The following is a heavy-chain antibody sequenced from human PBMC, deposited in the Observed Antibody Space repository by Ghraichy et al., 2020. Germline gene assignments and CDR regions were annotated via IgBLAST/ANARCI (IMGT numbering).Heavy chain of an antibody. D-gene: IGHD3-16*01. CDR3: ARGLTSMGDNFDI. CDR1: GFTLSDHY. V-gene: IGHV3-72*01. Sequence: GESLNISCEVSGFTLSDHYIDWVRQAPGKGLEWVGRARGKPHSYTTEYAASVKGRFTFSREDSRNSLYLQMNSLKIEVTAVYYCARGLTSMGDNFDIWGQGTMVTVSS. CDR2: ARGKPHSYTT. J-gene: IGHJ3*02.